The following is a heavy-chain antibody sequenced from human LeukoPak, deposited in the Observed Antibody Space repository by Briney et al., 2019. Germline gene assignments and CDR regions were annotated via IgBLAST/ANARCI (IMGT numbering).Heavy chain of an antibody. CDR3: ARGHRGLGKVVPAAIGY. Sequence: SETLSLTCAVYGESFSDYYWIWIRQPPGKGLEWIGEINHTGSTNYNPSLTSRVTISEDTSNNQFSLKLSSVTAADTAVYYCARGHRGLGKVVPAAIGYWGQGTLVTVSS. J-gene: IGHJ4*02. V-gene: IGHV4-34*01. D-gene: IGHD2-2*02. CDR1: GESFSDYY. CDR2: INHTGST.